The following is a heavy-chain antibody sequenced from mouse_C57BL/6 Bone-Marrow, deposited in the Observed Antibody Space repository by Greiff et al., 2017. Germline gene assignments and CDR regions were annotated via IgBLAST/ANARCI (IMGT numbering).Heavy chain of an antibody. CDR1: GFTFSSYA. Sequence: EVQGVESGGGLVKPGGSLKLSCAASGFTFSSYAMSWVRQTPEKRLEWVATISDGGSYTYYPDNVKGRFTISRDNAKNNLYLQMSHLKSEDTAMYYCARVYDYDYWGQGTTLTVSS. D-gene: IGHD2-4*01. CDR3: ARVYDYDY. V-gene: IGHV5-4*01. J-gene: IGHJ2*01. CDR2: ISDGGSYT.